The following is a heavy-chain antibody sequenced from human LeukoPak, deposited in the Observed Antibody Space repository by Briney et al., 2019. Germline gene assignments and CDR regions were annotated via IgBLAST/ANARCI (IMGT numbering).Heavy chain of an antibody. D-gene: IGHD6-6*01. J-gene: IGHJ4*02. CDR3: AKDTYSTSLTGFDH. CDR1: GFTFDDYA. Sequence: GGSLRLSCAASGFTFDDYAMQWVRQAPGKGLEWVSGISWNGGSIGYADSVKGRFTISRDNAKNSLYLQMNSLRAEDTALYYCAKDTYSTSLTGFDHWGQRTLVTVSS. V-gene: IGHV3-9*01. CDR2: ISWNGGSI.